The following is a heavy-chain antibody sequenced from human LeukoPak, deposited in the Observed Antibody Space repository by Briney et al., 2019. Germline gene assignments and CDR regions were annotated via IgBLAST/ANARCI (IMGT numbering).Heavy chain of an antibody. CDR3: AKDTSNYPEYFDY. J-gene: IGHJ4*02. CDR2: ISWDGGST. V-gene: IGHV3-43D*03. Sequence: TGGSLGLSCAASGFTFDDYAMHWVRQAPGKGLEWVSLISWDGGSTYYADSVKGRFTISRDNSKNSLYLQKNSLRAEDTALYYCAKDTSNYPEYFDYWGQGTLVTVSS. CDR1: GFTFDDYA. D-gene: IGHD4-11*01.